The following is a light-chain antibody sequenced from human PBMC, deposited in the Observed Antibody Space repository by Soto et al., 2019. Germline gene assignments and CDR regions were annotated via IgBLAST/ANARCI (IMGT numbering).Light chain of an antibody. CDR1: SSDVGGYNY. J-gene: IGLJ1*01. V-gene: IGLV2-14*01. CDR2: EVS. CDR3: SSYTSSSSFYV. Sequence: QSALTQPASVSGSPGQSITISCTGTSSDVGGYNYVSWYQQHPGKAPKLMIYEVSNRPSGVFNRFSGSKSGNTASLTISGLQAEDEADYYCSSYTSSSSFYVFGTGTKLTVL.